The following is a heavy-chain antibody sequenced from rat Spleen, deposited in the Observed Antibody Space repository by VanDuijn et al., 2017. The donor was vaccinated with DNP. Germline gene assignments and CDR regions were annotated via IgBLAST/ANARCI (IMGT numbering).Heavy chain of an antibody. Sequence: EVQLVESGGGLVQPGRSLKLSCAASGFTFSAYYMAWVRQAPAKGLEWVAYIGSPAYAPYYTDSVKGRFIISRDNAKSTLYLQMDSLRSEDTATYYCSRMYYGYSDYWGQGVMVTVSS. CDR1: GFTFSAYY. CDR3: SRMYYGYSDY. D-gene: IGHD1-9*01. CDR2: IGSPAYAP. V-gene: IGHV5-25*01. J-gene: IGHJ2*01.